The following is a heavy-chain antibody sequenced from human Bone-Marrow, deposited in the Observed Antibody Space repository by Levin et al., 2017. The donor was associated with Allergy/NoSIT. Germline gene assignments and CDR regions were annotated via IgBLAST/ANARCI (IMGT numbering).Heavy chain of an antibody. D-gene: IGHD5-12*01. V-gene: IGHV3-11*01. CDR1: GFMFSDSY. CDR3: ARDSRPPVGNGYVTEVFDD. CDR2: ISDTSRST. J-gene: IGHJ4*02. Sequence: GESLKISCAASGFMFSDSYMAWIRQAPGKGLEWVSYISDTSRSTYYSNSVKGRFTVSRDNAKNSLYLQMSGLRADDTAVYYCARDSRPPVGNGYVTEVFDDWGQGTLVSVSS.